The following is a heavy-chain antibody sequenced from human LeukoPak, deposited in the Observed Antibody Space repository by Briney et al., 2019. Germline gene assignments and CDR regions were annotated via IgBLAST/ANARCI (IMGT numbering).Heavy chain of an antibody. J-gene: IGHJ5*02. CDR1: GFTVSSYA. CDR3: AKGGRLRTAAAGTNWFDP. CDR2: ISGSGGST. D-gene: IGHD6-13*01. Sequence: GGSLRLSCAASGFTVSSYAMSWVSQAQGKGLEWVSAISGSGGSTYYADSVKGRFTISRDNSKNTLYLQMNSLRAEDTAVYYCAKGGRLRTAAAGTNWFDPWGQGTLVTVSS. V-gene: IGHV3-23*01.